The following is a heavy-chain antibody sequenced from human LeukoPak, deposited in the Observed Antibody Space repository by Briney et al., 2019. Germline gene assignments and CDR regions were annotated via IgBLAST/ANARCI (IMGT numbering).Heavy chain of an antibody. V-gene: IGHV1-69*13. CDR3: ARVRHYDLNWFDP. CDR2: IIPIFGTA. Sequence: ASVKVSCKASGGTFSSYAISWVRQAPGQGLEWMGGIIPIFGTANYAQKFQGRVTITADGSTSTAYMELSSLRSEDTAVYYCARVRHYDLNWFDPWGQGTLVTVSS. D-gene: IGHD3-3*01. J-gene: IGHJ5*02. CDR1: GGTFSSYA.